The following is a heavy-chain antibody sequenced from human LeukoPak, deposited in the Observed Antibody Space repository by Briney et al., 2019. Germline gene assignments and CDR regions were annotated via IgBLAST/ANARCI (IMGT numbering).Heavy chain of an antibody. CDR2: IRYDGSNK. D-gene: IGHD3-10*01. J-gene: IGHJ4*02. Sequence: GGSLRLSCAASGFTFSSYGMHWVRQAPGKGLEWVAFIRYDGSNKYYADSVKGRFTISRDNSKNTLYLQMNSLRAEDTAVYYCARGPGDYFDYWGQGTLVTVSS. CDR1: GFTFSSYG. V-gene: IGHV3-30*02. CDR3: ARGPGDYFDY.